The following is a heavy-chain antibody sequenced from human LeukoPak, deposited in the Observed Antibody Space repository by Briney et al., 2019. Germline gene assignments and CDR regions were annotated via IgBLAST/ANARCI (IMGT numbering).Heavy chain of an antibody. CDR2: ISAYNGNT. D-gene: IGHD2-15*01. J-gene: IGHJ5*02. CDR1: GYTFTSYG. Sequence: ASVKVSCKASGYTFTSYGISWVRQAPGQGLEWMGWISAYNGNTNYAQKLQGRVTMTTDTSTSTACMELRSLRSDDTAVYYCARDPTPYCSGGSCYSLWFDPWGQGTLVTVSS. CDR3: ARDPTPYCSGGSCYSLWFDP. V-gene: IGHV1-18*01.